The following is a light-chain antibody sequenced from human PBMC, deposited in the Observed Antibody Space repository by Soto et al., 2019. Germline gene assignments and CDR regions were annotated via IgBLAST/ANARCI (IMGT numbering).Light chain of an antibody. Sequence: DIVMTQSPLSLPVTPGEPASISCRSSQSLLHSNGYNYLDWYLQKPGLSPQLLIYLGSNRSSGVPDRFIGSGSGTDFRLKISRVEAEDVGVYYCMQALQTPHPFGQGTRLEI. J-gene: IGKJ5*01. V-gene: IGKV2-28*01. CDR1: QSLLHSNGYNY. CDR2: LGS. CDR3: MQALQTPHP.